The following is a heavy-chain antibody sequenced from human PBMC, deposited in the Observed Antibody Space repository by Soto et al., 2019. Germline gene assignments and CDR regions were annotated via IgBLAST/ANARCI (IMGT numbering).Heavy chain of an antibody. CDR1: GGTFSSYA. V-gene: IGHV1-69*12. CDR3: ARQPYYYDSSGLRGYYFDY. J-gene: IGHJ4*02. CDR2: IIPIFGTA. Sequence: QVQLVQSGAEVKKPGSSVKVSCKASGGTFSSYAISWVRQAPGQGLEWMGGIIPIFGTANYAQKFQGRVTITADESTSTAYTELSSLRSEDTAVYYCARQPYYYDSSGLRGYYFDYWGQGTLVTVSS. D-gene: IGHD3-22*01.